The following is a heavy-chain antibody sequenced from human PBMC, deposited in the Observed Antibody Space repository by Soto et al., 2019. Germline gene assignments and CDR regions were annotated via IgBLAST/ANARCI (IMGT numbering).Heavy chain of an antibody. D-gene: IGHD4-17*01. CDR1: GFTVSSNY. V-gene: IGHV3-66*01. CDR2: IYSGGST. Sequence: EVQLVESGGGLVQPGGSLRLSCAASGFTVSSNYMSWVRQAPGKGLEWVSVIYSGGSTYYADSVKGRFTISRDNSKNTLYLQMNSLRAEDTAVYYRAREYGDYPYYYYAMDVRGQGTTVTVSS. J-gene: IGHJ6*02. CDR3: AREYGDYPYYYYAMDV.